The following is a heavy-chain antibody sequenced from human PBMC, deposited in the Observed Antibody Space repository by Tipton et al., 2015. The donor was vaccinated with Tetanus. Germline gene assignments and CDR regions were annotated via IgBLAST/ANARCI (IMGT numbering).Heavy chain of an antibody. Sequence: TLSLTCAVYGGSFSGYYWSWIRQPPGKGLEWIGEINHSGSTNYNPSLKSRVTISVDTSKNQFSLKLSSVTAADTAVYYCARGLSLINSGSYLTPIDYWGQGTLVTVSS. D-gene: IGHD1-26*01. J-gene: IGHJ4*02. V-gene: IGHV4-34*01. CDR2: INHSGST. CDR1: GGSFSGYY. CDR3: ARGLSLINSGSYLTPIDY.